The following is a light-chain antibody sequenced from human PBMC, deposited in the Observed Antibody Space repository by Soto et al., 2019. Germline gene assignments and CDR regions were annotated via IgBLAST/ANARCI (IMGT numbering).Light chain of an antibody. CDR3: SSHAGGNTGV. CDR1: SSDVGGYKY. CDR2: EVS. V-gene: IGLV2-8*01. J-gene: IGLJ3*02. Sequence: QSALTQPPAASGSPGQSVTISCTGTSSDVGGYKYVSWYQQHPGKAPKLLIYEVSQRPSGVPDRFSGSKSGNTASLTVSGLQAEDEADYYCSSHAGGNTGVFGGGTKVTVL.